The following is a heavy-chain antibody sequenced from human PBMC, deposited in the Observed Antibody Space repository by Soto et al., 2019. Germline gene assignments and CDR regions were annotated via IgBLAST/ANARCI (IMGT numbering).Heavy chain of an antibody. J-gene: IGHJ6*02. V-gene: IGHV1-69*06. CDR1: GGTFSSYA. CDR2: IIPIFGTA. CDR3: ARGSIVVVVAATPKDYYYGMDV. D-gene: IGHD2-15*01. Sequence: QVQLVQSGAEVKKPGSSVKVSCKASGGTFSSYAISWVRQAPGQGLEWMGGIIPIFGTANYAQKFQGRVTITADNSTNTAFMELSSLRSEDTAVYYCARGSIVVVVAATPKDYYYGMDVWGQGTTVTVSS.